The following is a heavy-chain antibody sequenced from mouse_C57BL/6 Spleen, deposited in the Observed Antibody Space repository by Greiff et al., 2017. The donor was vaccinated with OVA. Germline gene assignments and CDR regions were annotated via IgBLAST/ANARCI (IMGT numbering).Heavy chain of an antibody. CDR3: ARWGCDSNCLDD. J-gene: IGHJ1*03. Sequence: QVQLQQPGAELVRPGSSVKLSCKASGYTFTSYWMDWVKQRPGQGLEWIGNIYPSDSETHYNQKFKDKATLTVDKSSSTAYMQLSSLTSEDSAVYYCARWGCDSNCLDDWGTGTTVTVSS. CDR2: IYPSDSET. D-gene: IGHD2-5*01. V-gene: IGHV1-61*01. CDR1: GYTFTSYW.